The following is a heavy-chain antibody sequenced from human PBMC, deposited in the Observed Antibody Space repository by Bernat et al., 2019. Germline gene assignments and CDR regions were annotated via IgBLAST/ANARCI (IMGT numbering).Heavy chain of an antibody. D-gene: IGHD6-19*01. CDR1: GCSFSNYG. J-gene: IGHJ3*01. CDR2: IWSDGSNK. CDR3: ARDRSSSGYYRALEH. Sequence: QVQLVEAGGGVVQPGRSLRLSCAAPGCSFSNYGMHWVRQAPGKGLEWVGIIWSDGSNKYYTDSAKGRFTISRDNCKNTLYLQMNSLRAEDTALYYCARDRSSSGYYRALEHWGQETMVTVSS. V-gene: IGHV3-33*01.